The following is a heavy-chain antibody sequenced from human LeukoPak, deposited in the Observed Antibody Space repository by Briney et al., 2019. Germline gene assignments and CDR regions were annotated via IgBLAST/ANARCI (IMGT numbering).Heavy chain of an antibody. CDR3: ARGPQRSGSYDDY. CDR1: GSTFSSYS. D-gene: IGHD1-26*01. Sequence: GGSLRLSCAASGSTFSSYSMNWVRQAPGKGLEWVSSISSSSSYIYYADSVKGRFTISRDNAKNSLYLQMNSLRAEDTAVYYCARGPQRSGSYDDYWGQGTLVTVSS. J-gene: IGHJ4*02. CDR2: ISSSSSYI. V-gene: IGHV3-21*01.